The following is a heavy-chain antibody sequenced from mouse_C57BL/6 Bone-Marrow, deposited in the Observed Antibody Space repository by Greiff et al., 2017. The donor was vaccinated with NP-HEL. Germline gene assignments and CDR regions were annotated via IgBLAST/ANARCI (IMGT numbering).Heavy chain of an antibody. D-gene: IGHD2-2*01. CDR2: IDPETGGT. CDR3: TRDGGVKDYFDY. Sequence: QVQLKESGAELVRPGASVTLSCKASGYTFTDYEMHWVKQTPVHGLEWIGAIDPETGGTAYNQKFKGKAILTADKSSSTAYMELRSLTSEDSAVYYCTRDGGVKDYFDYWGQGTTLTVSS. CDR1: GYTFTDYE. V-gene: IGHV1-15*01. J-gene: IGHJ2*01.